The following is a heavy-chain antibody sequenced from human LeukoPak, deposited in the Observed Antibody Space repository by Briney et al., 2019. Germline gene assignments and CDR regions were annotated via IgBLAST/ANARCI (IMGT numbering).Heavy chain of an antibody. CDR2: ISSSSSSI. CDR3: ARDRCTAGSCFFDY. V-gene: IGHV3-48*03. Sequence: PGGSLRLSCAASGFIFSSYEMNWVRQAPGKGLEWLSYISSSSSSIYYADSVKGRFTISRDNAKNSVYLQVNSLRADDTAVYYCARDRCTAGSCFFDYWGQGSLVTVSS. D-gene: IGHD2-15*01. CDR1: GFIFSSYE. J-gene: IGHJ4*02.